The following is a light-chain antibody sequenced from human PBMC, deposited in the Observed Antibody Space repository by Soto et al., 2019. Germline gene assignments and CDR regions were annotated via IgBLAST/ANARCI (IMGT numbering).Light chain of an antibody. CDR2: GAS. CDR1: QSVSSN. Sequence: EIVLTQSPGTLSLSPGERATLSCRASQSVSSNLAWYQQKPGQAPRLLIYGASTRATGIPARFSGSGSATEFTLTISSLQSEDFALYYCQHTLKWPPTFGQGTKVDIK. V-gene: IGKV3-15*01. J-gene: IGKJ1*01. CDR3: QHTLKWPPT.